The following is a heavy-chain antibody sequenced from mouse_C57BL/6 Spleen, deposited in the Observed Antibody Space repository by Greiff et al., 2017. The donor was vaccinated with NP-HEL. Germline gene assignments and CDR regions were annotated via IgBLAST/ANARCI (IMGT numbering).Heavy chain of an antibody. D-gene: IGHD4-1*01. CDR2: IYPSDSET. CDR3: ERRLLGRDIDV. J-gene: IGHJ1*03. Sequence: QVQLQQPGAELVRPGSSVKLSCKASGYTFTSYWMDWVKQRPGQGLEWIGNIYPSDSETHYNQKFKDKATLTVDKSSSTAYMQLSSLTSEDSAVYYCERRLLGRDIDVWGTGTTVTVSS. CDR1: GYTFTSYW. V-gene: IGHV1-61*01.